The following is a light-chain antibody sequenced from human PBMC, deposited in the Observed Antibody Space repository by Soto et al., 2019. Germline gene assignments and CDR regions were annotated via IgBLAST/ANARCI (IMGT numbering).Light chain of an antibody. J-gene: IGKJ1*01. CDR3: QRRRA. V-gene: IGKV3-11*01. CDR1: QSVSRY. Sequence: EIVLTQSPATLSLSPGERATLSCRASQSVSRYLPWYQQTPGQAPRLLIYDASNRATGIPDRFSGSGYVPDFTLTIGSLEPEDFAVYYCQRRRAFGQGTKVEI. CDR2: DAS.